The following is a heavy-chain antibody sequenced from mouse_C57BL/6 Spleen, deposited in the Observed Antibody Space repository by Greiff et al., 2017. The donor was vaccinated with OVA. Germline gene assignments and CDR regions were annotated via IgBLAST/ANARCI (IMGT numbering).Heavy chain of an antibody. CDR3: AREDYYGNSGRNAMDY. CDR2: IHPNSGST. J-gene: IGHJ4*01. D-gene: IGHD2-1*01. Sequence: QVQLQQPGAELVKPGASVKLSCKASGYTFTSYWMHWVKQRPGQGLEWIGMIHPNSGSTNYNEKFKSKATLTVDKSSSTAYMQLSSLTSEDSAVYYCAREDYYGNSGRNAMDYWGQGTSVTVSS. CDR1: GYTFTSYW. V-gene: IGHV1-64*01.